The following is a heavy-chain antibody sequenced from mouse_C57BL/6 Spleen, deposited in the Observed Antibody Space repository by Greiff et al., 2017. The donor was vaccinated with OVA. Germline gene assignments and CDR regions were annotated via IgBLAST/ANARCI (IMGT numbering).Heavy chain of an antibody. J-gene: IGHJ2*01. V-gene: IGHV14-4*01. CDR1: GFNIKDDY. CDR3: TTRGTGTRFDY. Sequence: EVQLQQSGAELVRPGASVKLSCTASGFNIKDDYMHWVKQRPEQGLEWIGWIDPENGDTEYASKFQGKATITADTSSNTAYLQLSSLTSEDTAVYYCTTRGTGTRFDYWGQGTTLTVSS. D-gene: IGHD4-1*01. CDR2: IDPENGDT.